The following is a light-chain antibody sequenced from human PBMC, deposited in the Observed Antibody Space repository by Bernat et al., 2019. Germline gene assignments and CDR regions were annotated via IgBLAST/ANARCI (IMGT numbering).Light chain of an antibody. J-gene: IGKJ5*01. CDR3: QQYNNWPPSIT. Sequence: EIVKTQSPATLSVSPGERATLSCRASQSLNGNLAWYQQRPGQAPRLLIYGSYSMATGIPDRFSGSGSGTEFTLTISSLQSEDFAIYYCQQYNNWPPSITCGQGTRLEIK. CDR2: GSY. CDR1: QSLNGN. V-gene: IGKV3-15*01.